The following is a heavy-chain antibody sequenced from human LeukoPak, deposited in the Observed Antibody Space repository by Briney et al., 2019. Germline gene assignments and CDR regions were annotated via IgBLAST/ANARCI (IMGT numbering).Heavy chain of an antibody. CDR1: GDSVSSNSAA. CDR2: TYYRSKWYN. Sequence: SQTLSLTCAISGDSVSSNSAAWNWIRQSPSIGLEWLGRTYYRSKWYNDYAVSVKSRITINPDTSKNQFSLQLNSVTPEDTAVYYCARDLIDPDIGGGDEYYFDYWGQGTLVTVSS. J-gene: IGHJ4*02. CDR3: ARDLIDPDIGGGDEYYFDY. V-gene: IGHV6-1*01. D-gene: IGHD2-21*02.